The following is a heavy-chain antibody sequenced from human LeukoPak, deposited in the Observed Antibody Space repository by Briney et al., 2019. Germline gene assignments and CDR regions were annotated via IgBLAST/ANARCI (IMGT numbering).Heavy chain of an antibody. J-gene: IGHJ3*02. Sequence: SQTLSLTCTVSGGSISSGDYYWSWIRQPPGKGLEWIGYIYYSGSTYYNPSLKSRVTISVDTSNNQFSLKLSSVTAADTAVYYCARASNSAPIHYYGSGSGGHWAFDIWGQGTMVTVSS. CDR1: GGSISSGDYY. V-gene: IGHV4-30-4*01. D-gene: IGHD3-10*01. CDR3: ARASNSAPIHYYGSGSGGHWAFDI. CDR2: IYYSGST.